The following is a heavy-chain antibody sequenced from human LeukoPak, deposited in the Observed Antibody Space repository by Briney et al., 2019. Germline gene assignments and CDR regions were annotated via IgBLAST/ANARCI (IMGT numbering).Heavy chain of an antibody. CDR1: GFSFTSYA. J-gene: IGHJ4*02. Sequence: PGGSLRLSCAASGFSFTSYAMHWVRQAPGDGLEWVAVISKDGNNKYYADSVKGRFTISRDNAKNSLYLQMNSLRDEDTAVYYCARDLPIRWVDRRGYSYGQSDYWGQGTLVTVSS. V-gene: IGHV3-30-3*01. CDR3: ARDLPIRWVDRRGYSYGQSDY. D-gene: IGHD5-18*01. CDR2: ISKDGNNK.